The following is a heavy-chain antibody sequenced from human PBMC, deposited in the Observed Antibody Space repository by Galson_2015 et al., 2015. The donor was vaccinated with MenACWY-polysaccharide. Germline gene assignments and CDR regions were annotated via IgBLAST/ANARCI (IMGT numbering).Heavy chain of an antibody. Sequence: PALVKPTQTLTLTCTFSGFSLNTRGVGVGWIHQPPGKALEWLALIYWDNDKRYSPSLKTRLTITKDTSKNQVFLAMTNVDPVDTATYYCAHRQYYYATSSFSYYFDVWGPGTLVTVSS. J-gene: IGHJ4*02. V-gene: IGHV2-5*02. CDR3: AHRQYYYATSSFSYYFDV. CDR1: GFSLNTRGVG. D-gene: IGHD3-10*01. CDR2: IYWDNDK.